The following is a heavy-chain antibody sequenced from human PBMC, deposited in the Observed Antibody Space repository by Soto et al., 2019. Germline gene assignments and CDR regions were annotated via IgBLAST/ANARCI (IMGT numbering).Heavy chain of an antibody. CDR3: ATDRHYDRLIRYYDY. CDR1: GCTFTSSG. CDR2: ISAYNGNT. V-gene: IGHV1-18*03. J-gene: IGHJ4*01. Sequence: ASVKVSCKAPGCTFTSSGLNWVRQAPGQKLKWMGWISAYNGNTNYAQKLQGRVTTTTDTSTSTAYMELRSLGCDGMAGYYCATDRHYDRLIRYYDYWG. D-gene: IGHD3-9*01.